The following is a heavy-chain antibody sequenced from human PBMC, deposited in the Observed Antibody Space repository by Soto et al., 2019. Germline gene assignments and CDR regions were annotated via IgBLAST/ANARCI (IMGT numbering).Heavy chain of an antibody. CDR3: ARGDSYGGFDY. D-gene: IGHD3-16*01. CDR2: IWYDGSNK. Sequence: QVQLVESGGGVVQPGRSLRLSCAASGFTFSSYGMHWVRQAPGKGLEWVAVIWYDGSNKYYADSVKGRFTISRDNSKNTLYLQMNSLRAEDTAVYYCARGDSYGGFDYWGQGTLVTVSS. J-gene: IGHJ4*02. V-gene: IGHV3-33*01. CDR1: GFTFSSYG.